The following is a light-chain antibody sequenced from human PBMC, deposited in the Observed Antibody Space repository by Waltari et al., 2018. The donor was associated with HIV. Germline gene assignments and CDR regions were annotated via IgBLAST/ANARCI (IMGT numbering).Light chain of an antibody. CDR2: RAS. J-gene: IGKJ4*01. Sequence: DIQMTQSPSSLSASVGDRVIITCQASQGISNYLNWYQQKPGKAPKILIYRASSLERGVPSRFSGSGSGTDFTFTISSLQHEDIATYYCQQSDNLPLTFGGGTRVEIK. V-gene: IGKV1-33*01. CDR3: QQSDNLPLT. CDR1: QGISNY.